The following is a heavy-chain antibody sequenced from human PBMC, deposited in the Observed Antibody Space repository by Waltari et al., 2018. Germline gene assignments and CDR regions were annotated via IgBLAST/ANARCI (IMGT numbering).Heavy chain of an antibody. V-gene: IGHV4-39*07. Sequence: QLQLQESGPGLVKPSETLSLTCTVSGGSISSSSYYWGWIRQPPGKGLEWIVSIYYSVSTYYNPSLKSRVTISVDTSKNQFSLKLSSVTAADTAVYYCASVTGASDAFDIWGQGTMVTVSS. CDR2: IYYSVST. CDR1: GGSISSSSYY. J-gene: IGHJ3*02. CDR3: ASVTGASDAFDI. D-gene: IGHD3-9*01.